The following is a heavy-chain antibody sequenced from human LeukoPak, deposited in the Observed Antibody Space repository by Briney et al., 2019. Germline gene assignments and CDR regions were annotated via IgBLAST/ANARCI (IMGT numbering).Heavy chain of an antibody. V-gene: IGHV4-31*03. CDR3: ASLNYYDSSGYYYLDNWFDP. Sequence: NPSETLSLTCTVSGGSISNGDHYWSWIRQHPGKGLEWIGHIYYSGSTYYNPSLKSRGIISVDTSKNQFSLKLSSVTAADTAVYYCASLNYYDSSGYYYLDNWFDPWGQGTLVTVSS. CDR2: IYYSGST. J-gene: IGHJ5*02. D-gene: IGHD3-22*01. CDR1: GGSISNGDHY.